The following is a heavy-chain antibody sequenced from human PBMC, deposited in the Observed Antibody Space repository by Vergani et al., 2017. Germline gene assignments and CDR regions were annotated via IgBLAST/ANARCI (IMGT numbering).Heavy chain of an antibody. CDR1: GDSMNTYY. Sequence: QVQLQESGPGLVKPSETLSLTCSVSGDSMNTYYWTWIRQPPGKGLEWIGEICHTEDTKYSPSLKSRVTVSVDESRNLFSLRLNSVTAADTAVYYCATIGYRRWGYYFDYWGQGILVTVSS. CDR3: ATIGYRRWGYYFDY. J-gene: IGHJ4*02. CDR2: ICHTEDT. V-gene: IGHV4-59*12. D-gene: IGHD2-2*02.